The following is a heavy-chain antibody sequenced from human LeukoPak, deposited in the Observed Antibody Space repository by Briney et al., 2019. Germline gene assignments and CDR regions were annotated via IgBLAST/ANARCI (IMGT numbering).Heavy chain of an antibody. Sequence: PGGSLRLSCAASGFTFSSFSMNWVRQAPGKGLEWVSPISGSSSYIYYADSVKGRFTISRDNAKNSLYLQMNSLRAEDTAVYYCARRVATANDAFDIWGQGTMVTVSS. J-gene: IGHJ3*02. V-gene: IGHV3-21*01. CDR1: GFTFSSFS. D-gene: IGHD6-13*01. CDR2: ISGSSSYI. CDR3: ARRVATANDAFDI.